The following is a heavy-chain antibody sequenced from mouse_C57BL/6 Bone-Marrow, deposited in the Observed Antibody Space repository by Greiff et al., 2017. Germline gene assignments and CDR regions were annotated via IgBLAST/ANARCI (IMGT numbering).Heavy chain of an antibody. J-gene: IGHJ1*03. D-gene: IGHD1-1*01. CDR3: ARKNYGSSLHWYFDV. V-gene: IGHV3-1*01. CDR1: GYSITSGYD. CDR2: ISYSGST. Sequence: EVHLVASGPGMVKPSQSLSLTCTVTGYSITSGYDWHWIRHFPGNKLEWMGYISYSGSTNYNPSLKSRISITHDTSKNHFFLKLNSVTTEDTATYYCARKNYGSSLHWYFDVWGTGTTVTVSS.